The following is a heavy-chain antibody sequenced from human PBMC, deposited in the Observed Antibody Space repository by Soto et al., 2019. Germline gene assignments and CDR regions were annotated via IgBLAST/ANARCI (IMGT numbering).Heavy chain of an antibody. CDR2: MNPNSGNT. V-gene: IGHV1-8*01. Sequence: QVQLVQSGAEVKKPGASVKVSCKASGYTFTSYDINWVRQATGQGFEYLGWMNPNSGNTGYVKKFQGRVTMTRDTSMSFADIHLSSLRSEDTVVYYCARGIMYGDYSMWFDPWGPGTLVPVSS. CDR3: ARGIMYGDYSMWFDP. CDR1: GYTFTSYD. J-gene: IGHJ5*02. D-gene: IGHD4-17*01.